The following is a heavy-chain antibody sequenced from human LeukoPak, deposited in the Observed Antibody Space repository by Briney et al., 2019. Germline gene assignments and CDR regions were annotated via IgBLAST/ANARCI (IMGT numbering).Heavy chain of an antibody. CDR1: GDSVSSISAA. V-gene: IGHV6-1*01. D-gene: IGHD4-23*01. CDR2: TYYRSKWYN. Sequence: SQTLSLTCAISGDSVSSISAAWNWIRQSPSRGLEWLGRTYYRSKWYNDYAVSVRSRITINPDTSKNQFSLPLNSVTPEDSAVYYCARGDYGGNSGTYFEYWGQGTLVTVSS. J-gene: IGHJ4*02. CDR3: ARGDYGGNSGTYFEY.